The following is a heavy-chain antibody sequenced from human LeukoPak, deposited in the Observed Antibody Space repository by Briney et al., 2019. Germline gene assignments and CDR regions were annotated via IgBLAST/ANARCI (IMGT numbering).Heavy chain of an antibody. D-gene: IGHD3-22*01. J-gene: IGHJ3*02. CDR2: FDPEDGET. CDR3: ATILSDYDSSGYLGALDI. V-gene: IGHV1-24*01. Sequence: ASVKVSCKVSGYTLTELSMHWVRQAPGKGLEWMGGFDPEDGETIYAQKFQGRVTMTEDTSTDTAYMELSSLRSEDTAVYYCATILSDYDSSGYLGALDIWGQGTMVTVSS. CDR1: GYTLTELS.